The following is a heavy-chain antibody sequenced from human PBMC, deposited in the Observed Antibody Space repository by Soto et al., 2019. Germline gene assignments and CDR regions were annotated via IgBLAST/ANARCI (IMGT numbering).Heavy chain of an antibody. CDR3: TRDKPPMDHGFDV. CDR1: GFAFGEYA. V-gene: IGHV3-49*04. Sequence: SLRLSCTGSGFAFGEYAMSWVRQAPGKGLEWVGFIRSKDYGGTTEYAASVKGRVSISRDDSKSIAYLQMNSLKGGDTAVYFCTRDKPPMDHGFDVWGQGTMVTVSS. J-gene: IGHJ3*01. CDR2: IRSKDYGGTT.